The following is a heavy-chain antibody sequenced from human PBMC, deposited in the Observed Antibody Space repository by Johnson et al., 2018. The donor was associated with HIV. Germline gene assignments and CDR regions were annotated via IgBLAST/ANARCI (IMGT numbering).Heavy chain of an antibody. CDR3: AKKGGHYFTSHDAFDI. CDR2: ISYDGSNK. CDR1: GFTFSRYA. J-gene: IGHJ3*02. D-gene: IGHD3-16*01. V-gene: IGHV3-30-3*02. Sequence: VQLVESGGGVVQPGRSLRLSCAASGFTFSRYAMHWVRQAPGKGLEWVAVISYDGSNKYYADSVKGRFTISRDNSKHTLDLQMKSLRAEDTAVYYCAKKGGHYFTSHDAFDIWGQGTVVTVSS.